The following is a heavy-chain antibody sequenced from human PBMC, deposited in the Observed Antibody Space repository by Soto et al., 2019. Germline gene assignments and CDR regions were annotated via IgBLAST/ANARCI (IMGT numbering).Heavy chain of an antibody. CDR2: IYYSGST. J-gene: IGHJ5*02. V-gene: IGHV4-39*01. CDR1: GGSISSSSYY. CDR3: ARTRAVWFDP. Sequence: QLQLQESGPGLVKPSETLSLTCTVSGGSISSSSYYWGWIRQPPGKGLEWIGSIYYSGSTYYNPSRKSLVTISVDTSKNQFSLKLSSVTAADTAVYYCARTRAVWFDPWGQGTLVTVSS. D-gene: IGHD6-19*01.